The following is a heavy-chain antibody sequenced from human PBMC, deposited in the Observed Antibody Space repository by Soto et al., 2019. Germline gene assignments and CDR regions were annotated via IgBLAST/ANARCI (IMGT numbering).Heavy chain of an antibody. CDR1: GFTFSSYS. CDR2: ISSSSSYI. J-gene: IGHJ4*02. CDR3: AAPGRATLSY. Sequence: EVQLVESGGGLVKPGGSLRLSCAASGFTFSSYSMNWVRQAPGKGLEWVSSISSSSSYIYYADSVKGRFTISRDNSKNSRYLQMNSLRAEDTAVYYCAAPGRATLSYWGQGTLVTVSS. V-gene: IGHV3-21*01.